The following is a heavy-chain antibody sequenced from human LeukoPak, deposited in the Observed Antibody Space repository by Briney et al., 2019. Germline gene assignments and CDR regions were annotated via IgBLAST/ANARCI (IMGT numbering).Heavy chain of an antibody. Sequence: PGGSLRLSCAASGFTFSNAWMSWVRQAPGKGLEWVGRIKSKTDGGTTDYAAPVKGRFTISRDDSKNTLYLQMNSLKTEDTAVYYCTTGPRGSSSWYDGYWGQGTLVTVSS. J-gene: IGHJ4*02. V-gene: IGHV3-15*01. D-gene: IGHD6-13*01. CDR2: IKSKTDGGTT. CDR1: GFTFSNAW. CDR3: TTGPRGSSSWYDGY.